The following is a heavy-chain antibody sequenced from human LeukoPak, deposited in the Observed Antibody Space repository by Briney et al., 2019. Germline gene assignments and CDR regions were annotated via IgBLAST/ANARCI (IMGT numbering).Heavy chain of an antibody. V-gene: IGHV3-74*01. Sequence: GRSLRLSCAASGFTFDDYAMHWVRQAPGKGLVWVSRINSDGSSTSYADSVKGRFTISRDNAKNTLYLQMNSLRAEDTVVYYCARAEMATLDAFDIWGQGTMVTVSS. CDR3: ARAEMATLDAFDI. CDR1: GFTFDDYA. CDR2: INSDGSST. D-gene: IGHD5-24*01. J-gene: IGHJ3*02.